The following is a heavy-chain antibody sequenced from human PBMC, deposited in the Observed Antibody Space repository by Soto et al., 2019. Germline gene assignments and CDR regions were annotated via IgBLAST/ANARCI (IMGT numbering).Heavy chain of an antibody. Sequence: GASVKVSCKASGGTFSSYTISWVRQAPGQGLEWMGRIIPILGIANYAQKFQGRVTITADKSTSTAYMELSSLRSEDTAVYYCAREDRDIVVVVAGTDWSQGTLVIVSS. CDR1: GGTFSSYT. D-gene: IGHD2-15*01. V-gene: IGHV1-69*04. J-gene: IGHJ4*02. CDR3: AREDRDIVVVVAGTD. CDR2: IIPILGIA.